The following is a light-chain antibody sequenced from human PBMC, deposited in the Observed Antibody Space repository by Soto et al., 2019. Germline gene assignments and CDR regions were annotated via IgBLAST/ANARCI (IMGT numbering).Light chain of an antibody. J-gene: IGKJ3*01. CDR3: QKYNNAPFT. Sequence: DIQMTQSPSSLSASVRDRVTITCRASQVISDYLAWYQQKPGKAPKLLIYAASTLQSGVPSRFSGSGSGTDFTLTISSLQPEDAATYYCQKYNNAPFTFGPGTKVDIK. V-gene: IGKV1-27*01. CDR1: QVISDY. CDR2: AAS.